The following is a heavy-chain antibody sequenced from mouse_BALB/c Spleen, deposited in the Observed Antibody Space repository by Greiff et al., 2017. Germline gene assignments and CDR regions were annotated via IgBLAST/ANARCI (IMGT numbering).Heavy chain of an antibody. Sequence: QVQLKESAAELARPGASVKMSCKASGYTFTSYTMHWVKQRPGQGLEWIGYINPSSGYTEYNQKFKDKTTLTADKSSSTAYMQLSSLTSEDSAVYYCARSDYGNFYAMDYWGQGTSVTVSS. D-gene: IGHD2-1*01. J-gene: IGHJ4*01. V-gene: IGHV1-4*02. CDR2: INPSSGYT. CDR1: GYTFTSYT. CDR3: ARSDYGNFYAMDY.